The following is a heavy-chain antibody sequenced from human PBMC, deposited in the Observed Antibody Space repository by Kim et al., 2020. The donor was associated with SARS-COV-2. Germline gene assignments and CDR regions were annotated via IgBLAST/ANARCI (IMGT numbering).Heavy chain of an antibody. Sequence: GGSLRLSCAASGFTFSSYGMHWVRQAPGKGLEWVAVISYDGSNKYYADSVKGRFTISRDNSKNTLYLQMNSLRAEDTAVYYCAAGGTPLLAEYFQHWGQGTLVTVSS. V-gene: IGHV3-30*03. J-gene: IGHJ1*01. CDR2: ISYDGSNK. CDR1: GFTFSSYG. CDR3: AAGGTPLLAEYFQH. D-gene: IGHD2-21*01.